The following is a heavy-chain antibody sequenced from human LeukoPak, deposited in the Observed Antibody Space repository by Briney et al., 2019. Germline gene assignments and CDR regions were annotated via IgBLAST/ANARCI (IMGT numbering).Heavy chain of an antibody. CDR1: GFTFDDYA. J-gene: IGHJ6*02. V-gene: IGHV3-9*01. Sequence: QAEGSLRLSCAASGFTFDDYAMHWVRQAPGKGLEWVSGISWNSGSIGYADSVKGRFTISRDNAKNSLYLQMNSLRAEDTALYYCAKDILVYYGMDVWGQGTTVTVSS. D-gene: IGHD2/OR15-2a*01. CDR2: ISWNSGSI. CDR3: AKDILVYYGMDV.